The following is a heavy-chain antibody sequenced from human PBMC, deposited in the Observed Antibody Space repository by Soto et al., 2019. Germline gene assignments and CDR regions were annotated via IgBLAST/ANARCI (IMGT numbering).Heavy chain of an antibody. V-gene: IGHV4-39*01. D-gene: IGHD1-1*01. CDR1: GASITSNTYY. J-gene: IGHJ4*02. CDR3: ARRYGYSFDY. CDR2: IYYSGST. Sequence: PSETLSLTCTVSGASITSNTYYWGWIRQPPGKGLEWVGSIYYSGSTYYNPSLKSRVTISVDTSKNQFSLRLNFFTSADTAVYYCARRYGYSFDYWGQGTLVTVSS.